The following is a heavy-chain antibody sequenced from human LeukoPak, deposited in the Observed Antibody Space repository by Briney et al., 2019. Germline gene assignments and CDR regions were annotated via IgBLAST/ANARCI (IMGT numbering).Heavy chain of an antibody. CDR3: ARGILRYFDWSDYYYYYMDV. CDR1: GGSISSYY. J-gene: IGHJ6*03. D-gene: IGHD3-9*01. Sequence: SETLSLTCTVSGGSISSYYWSWIRQPPGKGLEWIGYIYYSGSTNYNPSLKSRVTISVDTSKNQFSLKLSSVSAADTAVYYCARGILRYFDWSDYYYYYMDVWGKGTTVTVSS. V-gene: IGHV4-59*01. CDR2: IYYSGST.